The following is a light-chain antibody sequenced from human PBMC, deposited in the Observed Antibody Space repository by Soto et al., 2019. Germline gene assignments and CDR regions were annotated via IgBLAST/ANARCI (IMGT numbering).Light chain of an antibody. J-gene: IGKJ1*01. V-gene: IGKV1-5*01. CDR3: QQYNTYPWT. Sequence: DIHMTQSPSTLSASVGDRVTITCRASQSISNWLAWYQQRPGTAPNLLIFDASTLESGVPSRFSGSGSGTEFTLTISGLQPDDFATYHCQQYNTYPWTFGQGTKVDIK. CDR2: DAS. CDR1: QSISNW.